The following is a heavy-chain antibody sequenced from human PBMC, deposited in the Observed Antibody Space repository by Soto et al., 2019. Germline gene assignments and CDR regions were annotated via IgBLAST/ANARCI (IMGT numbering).Heavy chain of an antibody. Sequence: VHLVQSGAEVKKPGSSVKVSCKASDYTFTSYESTWVRQATGQGLEWMGWISAHNGNTDYAQKLQGRVIVTRDTSTSTTYMELRSLISDDAAVYYCARGRYGDYWGQGALVTVSS. V-gene: IGHV1-18*01. J-gene: IGHJ4*02. CDR1: DYTFTSYE. CDR3: ARGRYGDY. CDR2: ISAHNGNT. D-gene: IGHD1-1*01.